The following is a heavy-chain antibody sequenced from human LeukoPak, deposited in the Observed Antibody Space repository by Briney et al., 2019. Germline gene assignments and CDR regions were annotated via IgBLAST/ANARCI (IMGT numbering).Heavy chain of an antibody. D-gene: IGHD5-18*01. V-gene: IGHV4-59*01. CDR3: ARSESGYSYGVDY. CDR1: GGSISSYY. Sequence: SETLSLTCTVSGGSISSYYWSWIRQPPGKGLEWIAYIYYSGSTNYNPSLKSRVTISVDTSKNQFSLKLSSVTAADTAVYYCARSESGYSYGVDYWGQGTLVTVSS. J-gene: IGHJ4*02. CDR2: IYYSGST.